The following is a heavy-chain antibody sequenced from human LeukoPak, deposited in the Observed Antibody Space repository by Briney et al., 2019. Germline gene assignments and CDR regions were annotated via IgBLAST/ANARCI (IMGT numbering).Heavy chain of an antibody. J-gene: IGHJ4*02. CDR2: IITHFGTP. CDR1: GGTNVA. Sequence: SVKVSCKASGGTNVAISWVRQAPGHELEWMGGIITHFGTPDYSQKFQGRVTITADESTGTAYMELSSLRSEDTAVYYCARGEPIEDIVVVPAAMAYWGQGTLVTVSS. V-gene: IGHV1-69*13. D-gene: IGHD2-2*01. CDR3: ARGEPIEDIVVVPAAMAY.